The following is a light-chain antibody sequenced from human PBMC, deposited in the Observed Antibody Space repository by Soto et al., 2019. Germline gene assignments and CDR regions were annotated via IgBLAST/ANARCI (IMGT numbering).Light chain of an antibody. CDR1: QSVSSSY. CDR3: QQYAISSWT. J-gene: IGKJ1*01. Sequence: EIVLTQSPGTLSLPPGERATLSCRASQSVSSSYLAWYQQKPGQAPRLLIYGASSRATGIPDRFSGSGSGTDFTLTINRLEPEDFAVYYCQQYAISSWTFGQGTKVEIK. CDR2: GAS. V-gene: IGKV3-20*01.